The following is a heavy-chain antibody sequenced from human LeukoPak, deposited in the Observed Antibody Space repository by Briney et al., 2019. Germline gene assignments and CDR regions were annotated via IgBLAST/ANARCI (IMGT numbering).Heavy chain of an antibody. V-gene: IGHV1-2*02. Sequence: GSSVKVSCKASGYTFTGYYMHWVRQAPGQGLEWMGWINPNSGGTNYAQKFQGRVTMTRDTSISTAYMELSRLRSDDTAVYYCARVGSWGIAVAEFDPWGQGTLVTVSS. D-gene: IGHD6-19*01. CDR1: GYTFTGYY. J-gene: IGHJ5*02. CDR3: ARVGSWGIAVAEFDP. CDR2: INPNSGGT.